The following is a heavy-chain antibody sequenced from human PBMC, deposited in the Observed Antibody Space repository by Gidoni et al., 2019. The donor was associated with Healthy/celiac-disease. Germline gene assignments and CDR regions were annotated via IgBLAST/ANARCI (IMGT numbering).Heavy chain of an antibody. J-gene: IGHJ5*02. V-gene: IGHV4-34*01. CDR2: INHSGST. CDR1: SRYY. Sequence: SRYYWTWIRQPPGKWLEWIAEINHSGSTNYNPSLKSRVTISVDTSKNQFSRKLSSVTAAETAVYDCARVYYYDSSGYYYGGYNWFDPWGQGTLVTVSS. D-gene: IGHD3-22*01. CDR3: ARVYYYDSSGYYYGGYNWFDP.